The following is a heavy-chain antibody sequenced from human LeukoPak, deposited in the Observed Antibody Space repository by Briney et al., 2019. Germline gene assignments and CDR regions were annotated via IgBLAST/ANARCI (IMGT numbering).Heavy chain of an antibody. CDR2: IIPIFGTA. CDR3: ARRIRFGELAWFDP. J-gene: IGHJ5*02. Sequence: SVKVSCKASGYTFTGYYMHWVRQAPGQGLEWMGGIIPIFGTANYAQKFQGRVTITADESTSTAYMELSSLRSEDTAVYYCARRIRFGELAWFDPWGQGTLVTVSS. V-gene: IGHV1-69*13. D-gene: IGHD3-10*01. CDR1: GYTFTGYY.